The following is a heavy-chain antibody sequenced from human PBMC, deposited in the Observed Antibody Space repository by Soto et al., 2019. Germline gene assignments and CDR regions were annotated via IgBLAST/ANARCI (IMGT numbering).Heavy chain of an antibody. CDR3: ARNSYCISSSRYYDFDY. Sequence: PSEPLPLTCAADGASFSDYYCSWLRQPPGKGQEWIGEINHSGSTNYNPSLKSRVTISEDTSKNQFSLKLSSVTAADTAVYYCARNSYCISSSRYYDFDYWGQGTLVTVSS. CDR2: INHSGST. CDR1: GASFSDYY. D-gene: IGHD2-2*01. J-gene: IGHJ4*02. V-gene: IGHV4-34*01.